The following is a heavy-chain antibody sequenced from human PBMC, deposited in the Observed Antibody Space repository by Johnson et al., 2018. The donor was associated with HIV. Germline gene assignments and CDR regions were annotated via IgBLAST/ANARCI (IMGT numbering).Heavy chain of an antibody. CDR2: IKSEADGGTT. V-gene: IGHV3-15*01. D-gene: IGHD3-9*01. CDR3: ARFDSFDAFDI. J-gene: IGHJ3*02. Sequence: VQLMESGGGLVKPGGSLRLSCAASEFTFSNAWMNWVRQAPGKGLEWVGRIKSEADGGTTDYAAPVKGRFTISRDDSKSLVYLQMNSLRAEDTAVYYCARFDSFDAFDIWGQGTMVIVSS. CDR1: EFTFSNAW.